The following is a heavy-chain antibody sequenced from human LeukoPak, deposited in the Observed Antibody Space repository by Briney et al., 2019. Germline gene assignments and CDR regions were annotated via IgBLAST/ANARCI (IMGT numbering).Heavy chain of an antibody. V-gene: IGHV1-69*05. D-gene: IGHD2-2*01. CDR2: IIPIFGTA. Sequence: SVEVSCKASGGTFSSYAISWVRQAPGQGLEWMGGIIPIFGTANYAQKFQGRVTITTDESTNTAYMELSSLRSEDTAVYYCARDREDIVVVPAAKGGYYYYYMDVWGKGTTVTVSS. CDR3: ARDREDIVVVPAAKGGYYYYYMDV. CDR1: GGTFSSYA. J-gene: IGHJ6*03.